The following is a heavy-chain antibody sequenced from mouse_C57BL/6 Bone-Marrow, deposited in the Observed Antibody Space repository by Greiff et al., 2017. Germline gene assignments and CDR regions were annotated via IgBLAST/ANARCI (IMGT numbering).Heavy chain of an antibody. D-gene: IGHD1-1*01. V-gene: IGHV1-81*01. CDR3: ARESYGSSYVNWYFDV. CDR2: IYPRSGNT. CDR1: GYTFTSYG. J-gene: IGHJ1*03. Sequence: VKLVESGAELARPGASVKLSCKASGYTFTSYGISWVKQRTGQGLEWIGEIYPRSGNTYYNEKFKGKATLTADKSSSTAYMELRSLTSEDSAVYFCARESYGSSYVNWYFDVWGTGTTVTVSS.